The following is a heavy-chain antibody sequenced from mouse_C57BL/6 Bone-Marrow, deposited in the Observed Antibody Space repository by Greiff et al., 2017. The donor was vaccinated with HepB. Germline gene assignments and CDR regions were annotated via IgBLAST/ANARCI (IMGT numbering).Heavy chain of an antibody. D-gene: IGHD4-1*01. CDR2: ISYDGSN. CDR3: ASGKAWFAY. V-gene: IGHV3-6*01. CDR1: GYSITSGYY. J-gene: IGHJ3*01. Sequence: VQLQQSGPGLVKPSQSLSLTCSVTGYSITSGYYWNWIRQFPGTKLEWMGYISYDGSNNYNPSLKNRSSITRDTSKNQLFLQLNSVTTEDTATYYCASGKAWFAYWGQGTLVTVSA.